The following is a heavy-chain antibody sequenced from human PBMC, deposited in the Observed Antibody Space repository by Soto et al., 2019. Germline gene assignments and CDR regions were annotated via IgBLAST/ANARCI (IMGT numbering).Heavy chain of an antibody. CDR2: IKQDGSEK. Sequence: PGGSLRLSCAASEFTFSSYWMSWVRQAPGKGLEWVANIKQDGSEKHYVDSVKGRFTISRDNAKNSLYLQMNSLRAEDTAVYYCAKTVPADKSWFDPWGQGTLVTVSS. D-gene: IGHD2-2*01. V-gene: IGHV3-7*03. CDR3: AKTVPADKSWFDP. J-gene: IGHJ5*02. CDR1: EFTFSSYW.